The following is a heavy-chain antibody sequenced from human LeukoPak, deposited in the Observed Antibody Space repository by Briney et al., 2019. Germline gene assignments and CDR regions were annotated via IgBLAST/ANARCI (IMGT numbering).Heavy chain of an antibody. V-gene: IGHV3-53*01. J-gene: IGHJ4*02. CDR1: GFTVSSNY. CDR2: IYSGGST. Sequence: SGGSLRLSCAASGFTVSSNYMSWVRQAPGKGLEWVSVIYSGGSTYYADSVKGRFTITRDNSKNTLYLQMNSLRAEDTAVYYCARGGGSGSYSFFDYWGQGTLVTVSS. D-gene: IGHD3-10*01. CDR3: ARGGGSGSYSFFDY.